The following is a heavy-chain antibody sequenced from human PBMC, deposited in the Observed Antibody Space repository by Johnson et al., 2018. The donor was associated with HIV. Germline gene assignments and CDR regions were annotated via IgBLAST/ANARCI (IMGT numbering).Heavy chain of an antibody. D-gene: IGHD1-26*01. J-gene: IGHJ3*02. CDR1: GFSFSSYA. CDR3: ARDWEGDAFDI. V-gene: IGHV3-30*04. Sequence: VQVVESGGGVVQPGRSLRLSCAASGFSFSSYAMHWVRQAPGKGLEWVAIISYDGSNKYYADSVKGRFTISRDNSKNTLYLQMSSRRADDTAVYYCARDWEGDAFDIWGQGTMVTVSS. CDR2: ISYDGSNK.